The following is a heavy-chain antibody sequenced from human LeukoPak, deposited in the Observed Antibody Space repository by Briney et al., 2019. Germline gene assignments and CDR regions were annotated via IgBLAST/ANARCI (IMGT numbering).Heavy chain of an antibody. CDR1: GFTFSNAW. CDR3: TAPAYSSSWVFDY. CDR2: IKSKTDGGTT. V-gene: IGHV3-15*01. Sequence: GGSLRLSCAASGFTFSNAWMSWVRQAPGKGLEWVGRIKSKTDGGTTDYAAPVKGRFTISRDGSENTLYLQMNSLKTEDTAVYYCTAPAYSSSWVFDYWGQGTLVTVSS. J-gene: IGHJ4*02. D-gene: IGHD6-13*01.